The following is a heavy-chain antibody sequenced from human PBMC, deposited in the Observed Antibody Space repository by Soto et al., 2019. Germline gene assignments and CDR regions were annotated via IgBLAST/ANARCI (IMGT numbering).Heavy chain of an antibody. CDR2: VDHSGST. D-gene: IGHD2-2*01. J-gene: IGHJ6*04. Sequence: WWTLCLTCAVYGGSFSGYYWSWIRPPPGKGLEWIGEVDHSGSTNYKPCGRSRVTRSVYTSRNQCALKLSAGTAADTAVYFCARWRSTSRSGMDFWGKGTTVPVS. V-gene: IGHV4-34*01. CDR3: ARWRSTSRSGMDF. CDR1: GGSFSGYY.